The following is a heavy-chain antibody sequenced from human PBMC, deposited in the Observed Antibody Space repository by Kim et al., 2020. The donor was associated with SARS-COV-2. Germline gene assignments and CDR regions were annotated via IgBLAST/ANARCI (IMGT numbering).Heavy chain of an antibody. CDR1: GFTFSTYG. J-gene: IGHJ4*02. CDR3: AKDRTIVVLPAAPDFDY. D-gene: IGHD2-2*01. Sequence: GGSLRLSCAASGFTFSTYGMHWVRQAPGKGLEWVAVISYDGSNKYYADSVKGRFTISRDNSKNTLYLQMNSLRAEDTAVYYCAKDRTIVVLPAAPDFDYWGPGNPGHRLL. CDR2: ISYDGSNK. V-gene: IGHV3-30*18.